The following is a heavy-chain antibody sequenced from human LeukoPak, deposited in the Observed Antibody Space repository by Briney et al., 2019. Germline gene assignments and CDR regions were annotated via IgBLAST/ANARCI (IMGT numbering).Heavy chain of an antibody. Sequence: GGSLRLSCAASGFTFSDYYMSWIRQAPGKGLEWVSYISSSGSTIYYADSVKGRFTISRDNVRNSLHLQMNSLRAEDTAVYYCARNYDTGGYEYNWFDPWGQGTLVTVSS. CDR1: GFTFSDYY. D-gene: IGHD3-22*01. J-gene: IGHJ5*02. V-gene: IGHV3-11*04. CDR3: ARNYDTGGYEYNWFDP. CDR2: ISSSGSTI.